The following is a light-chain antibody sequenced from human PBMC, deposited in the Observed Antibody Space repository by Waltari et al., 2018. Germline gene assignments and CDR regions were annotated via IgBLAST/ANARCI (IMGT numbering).Light chain of an antibody. CDR2: GAS. V-gene: IGKV3-20*01. J-gene: IGKJ1*01. CDR1: PSVSRA. Sequence: EIVLTQSPGTLSLSLGERATVSCRASPSVSRALAWYQQKPGQAPRLLIYGASTRATGIPDRFSGSGSGTDFSLTISRLEPDDFAVYYCQHYLKLPVTFDQGTTVEI. CDR3: QHYLKLPVT.